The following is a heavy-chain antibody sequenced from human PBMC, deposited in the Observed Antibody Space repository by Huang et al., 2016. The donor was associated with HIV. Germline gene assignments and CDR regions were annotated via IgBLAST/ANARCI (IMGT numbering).Heavy chain of an antibody. D-gene: IGHD3-10*01. Sequence: EVHLVQSGAEVKEPGESLKISCQASGYTFDSYWIGWVRQMPGKGLEWMGVIYPSDSETRYDPSCQGQVTISADQSINTAYLQWRSLKASDTAIYFCARQGLWLPPTDPFDYWGQGTPVTVSA. J-gene: IGHJ4*02. CDR3: ARQGLWLPPTDPFDY. V-gene: IGHV5-51*01. CDR1: GYTFDSYW. CDR2: IYPSDSET.